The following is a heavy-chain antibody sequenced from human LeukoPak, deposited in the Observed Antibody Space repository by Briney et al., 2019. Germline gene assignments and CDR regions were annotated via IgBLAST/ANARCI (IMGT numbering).Heavy chain of an antibody. CDR2: IRYDGSNK. CDR1: GFTVSSYG. V-gene: IGHV3-30*02. CDR3: AREPTVTTGY. J-gene: IGHJ4*02. D-gene: IGHD4-17*01. Sequence: GGSLRLSCAASGFTVSSYGMHWVRQAPGKGLEWVAFIRYDGSNKYYADSVKGRFTISRDNAKNSLYLQMNSLRAEDTAVYYCAREPTVTTGYWGQGTLVTVSS.